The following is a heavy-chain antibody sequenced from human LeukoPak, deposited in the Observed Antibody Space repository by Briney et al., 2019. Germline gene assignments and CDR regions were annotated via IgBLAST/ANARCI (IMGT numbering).Heavy chain of an antibody. CDR1: GFIFSRYW. Sequence: GGSLRLSCAVSGFIFSRYWMSWVRQAPGRGLEWVANIKEDGSEKYCVDSVKGRFTISRDNAKNSLYLQMNSLRAEDTAVYYCARGGAARLPQFVDWGQGTLVTVSS. D-gene: IGHD6-6*01. V-gene: IGHV3-7*03. CDR2: IKEDGSEK. CDR3: ARGGAARLPQFVD. J-gene: IGHJ4*02.